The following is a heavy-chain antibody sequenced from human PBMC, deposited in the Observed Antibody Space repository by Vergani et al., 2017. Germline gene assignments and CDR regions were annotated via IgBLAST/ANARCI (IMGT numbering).Heavy chain of an antibody. V-gene: IGHV1-2*02. D-gene: IGHD4-17*01. CDR2: INPNSGGT. CDR1: GYTFTGYY. Sequence: QVQLMQSGAVVKKPGASVKVSCKGSGYTFTGYYMHWVRQAPGQGLEWMGWINPNSGGTNYAQKFQGRVTMTRDTSISTAYMELSRLRSDDTAVYYCARDFVTTRFRWFDPWGQGTLVTVSS. J-gene: IGHJ5*02. CDR3: ARDFVTTRFRWFDP.